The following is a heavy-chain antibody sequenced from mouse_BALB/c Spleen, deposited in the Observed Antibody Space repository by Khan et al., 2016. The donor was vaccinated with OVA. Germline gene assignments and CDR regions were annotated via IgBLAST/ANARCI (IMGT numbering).Heavy chain of an antibody. D-gene: IGHD2-13*01. CDR1: GFTFSSYS. CDR2: ISSGGDYT. CDR3: ADHVTGSFAY. V-gene: IGHV5-6*01. J-gene: IGHJ3*01. Sequence: EVELVESGGDLVKPGGSLKLSCAASGFTFSSYSMPWVRQTPDKRLEWVASISSGGDYTYYPDSVKGRFTISRDNAKNTLYLQLSDLTSEDTAMYWCADHVTGSFAYWGQGTLVTVSA.